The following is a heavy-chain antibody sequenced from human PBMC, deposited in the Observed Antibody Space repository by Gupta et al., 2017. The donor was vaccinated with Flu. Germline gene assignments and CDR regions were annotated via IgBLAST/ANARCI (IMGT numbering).Heavy chain of an antibody. CDR2: VNTNTGNP. V-gene: IGHV7-4-1*02. J-gene: IGHJ6*03. Sequence: PGQGLEWMGWVNTNTGNPTYAQGFTGRFVFSLDTSVSTAYLQISSLKAEDTAVYYWARDIRIETFGVVISPDYNMDGWGEGTTVTVSS. D-gene: IGHD3-3*01. CDR3: ARDIRIETFGVVISPDYNMDG.